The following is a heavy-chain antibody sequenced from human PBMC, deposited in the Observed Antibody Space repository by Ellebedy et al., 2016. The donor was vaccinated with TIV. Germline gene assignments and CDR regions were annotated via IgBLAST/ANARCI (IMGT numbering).Heavy chain of an antibody. V-gene: IGHV3-48*01. CDR2: ISSSGSKI. D-gene: IGHD3-22*01. Sequence: GGSLRLSCAASGFTFSIYGMNWVRQAPGKGLEWVSYISSSGSKIQYADSVKGRFTVSRDNSKNTLYLQMNSLRAEDTAVYYCARETYYYDSSGYSGNGMDVWGQGTTVTVSS. CDR1: GFTFSIYG. J-gene: IGHJ6*02. CDR3: ARETYYYDSSGYSGNGMDV.